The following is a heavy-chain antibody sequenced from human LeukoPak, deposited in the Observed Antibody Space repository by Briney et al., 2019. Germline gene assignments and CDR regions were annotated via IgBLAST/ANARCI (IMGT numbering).Heavy chain of an antibody. CDR1: GFTFSSYS. J-gene: IGHJ4*02. CDR3: ARDLHSYGY. D-gene: IGHD5-18*01. CDR2: ISSSSSTI. V-gene: IGHV3-48*01. Sequence: GGSLRLSCAASGFTFSSYSMNWVRQAPGKGLEGVSYISSSSSTIYYPDSVKGRFTISRDNAKNSLYLQMNSLRAEDTAVYYCARDLHSYGYWGQGTLVTVSS.